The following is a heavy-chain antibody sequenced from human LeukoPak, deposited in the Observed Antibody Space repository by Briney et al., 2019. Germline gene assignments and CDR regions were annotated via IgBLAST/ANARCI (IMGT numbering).Heavy chain of an antibody. CDR1: GFSFSNYD. V-gene: IGHV3-33*01. CDR2: IWYDGSNK. J-gene: IGHJ4*02. D-gene: IGHD4-17*01. CDR3: ARGDPTVTTKQNFDY. Sequence: PGRSLRLSCAASGFSFSNYDMHCVRQAPGKGLEWVAVIWYDGSNKYYADSVKGRFTISRDNSKNTLHLQMNSLRVEDTAVYYCARGDPTVTTKQNFDYWGQGTLVTVSS.